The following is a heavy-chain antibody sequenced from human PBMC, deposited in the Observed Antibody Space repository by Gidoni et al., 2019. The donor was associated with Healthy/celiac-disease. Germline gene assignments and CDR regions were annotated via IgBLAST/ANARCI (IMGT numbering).Heavy chain of an antibody. CDR3: ARDLGYSYEGYYYYGMDV. J-gene: IGHJ6*02. Sequence: QVQLQESGPGLVKPSETLSPTCTVSGGSISSYYWSWIRQPPGKGLEWIGYIYYSGSTNYNPSLKSRVTISVDTSKNQFSLKLSSVTAADTAVYYCARDLGYSYEGYYYYGMDVWGQGTTVTVSS. CDR1: GGSISSYY. CDR2: IYYSGST. V-gene: IGHV4-59*01. D-gene: IGHD5-18*01.